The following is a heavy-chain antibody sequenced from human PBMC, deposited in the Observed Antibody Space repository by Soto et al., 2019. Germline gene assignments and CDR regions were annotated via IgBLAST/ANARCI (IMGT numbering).Heavy chain of an antibody. Sequence: QITLKESGPTLVKPTQTLTLTCTFSGFSLSTSGVGVGWIRQPPGKALEWLALIYWDDDKRYSPSLKSRLTTTNDTSKNHVLLTMTNMDPVYTATYYCAHSVRSSSWYVRGFDYWGQGTLVTVSS. V-gene: IGHV2-5*02. J-gene: IGHJ4*02. CDR3: AHSVRSSSWYVRGFDY. CDR2: IYWDDDK. D-gene: IGHD6-13*01. CDR1: GFSLSTSGVG.